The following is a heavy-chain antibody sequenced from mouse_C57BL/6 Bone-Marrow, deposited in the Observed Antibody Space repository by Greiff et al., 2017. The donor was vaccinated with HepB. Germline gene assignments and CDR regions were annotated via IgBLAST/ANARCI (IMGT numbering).Heavy chain of an antibody. V-gene: IGHV5-9*01. Sequence: EVKLVESGGGLVKPGGSLKLSCAASGFTFSSYTMSWVRQTPEKRLEWVATISGGGGNTYYPDSVKGRFTISRDKAKNTLYLQMSSLRSEDTALCDYARHGIYCYGSRYYFDYWGQGTTLTVSS. CDR1: GFTFSSYT. D-gene: IGHD1-1*01. CDR3: ARHGIYCYGSRYYFDY. J-gene: IGHJ2*01. CDR2: ISGGGGNT.